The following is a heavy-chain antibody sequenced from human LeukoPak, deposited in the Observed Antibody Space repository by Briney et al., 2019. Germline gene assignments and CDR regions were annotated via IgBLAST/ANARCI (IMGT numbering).Heavy chain of an antibody. CDR1: GYSSSIDYY. V-gene: IGHV4-38-2*02. D-gene: IGHD5-12*01. CDR3: AGTSSGYYSTDY. J-gene: IGHJ4*02. CDR2: IHRSGST. Sequence: KPSETLSLTCTVSGYSSSIDYYWGWIRQSPGKGLEWIGSIHRSGSTYYNPSLKSRVTISGDTSKCQFSLRLTSVTAADTAVYYCAGTSSGYYSTDYWGQGNLVTVSS.